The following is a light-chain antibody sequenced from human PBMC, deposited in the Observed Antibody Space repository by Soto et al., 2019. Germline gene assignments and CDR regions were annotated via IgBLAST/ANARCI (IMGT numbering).Light chain of an antibody. CDR3: QQYNNWPPFT. V-gene: IGKV3-15*01. CDR2: GAS. Sequence: ETVMTQSPATLSVSPGERATLSCRASQSVRSNLAWYQQKLGQAPRLLIYGASTRATGIPARFSGSGSGTEFTLTISSLQSEDFAVYYCQQYNNWPPFTFGQGTKVEIK. CDR1: QSVRSN. J-gene: IGKJ1*01.